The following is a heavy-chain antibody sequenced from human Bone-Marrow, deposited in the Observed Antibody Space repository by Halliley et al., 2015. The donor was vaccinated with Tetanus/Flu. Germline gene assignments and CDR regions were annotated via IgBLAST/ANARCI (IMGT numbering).Heavy chain of an antibody. J-gene: IGHJ2*01. CDR2: IQYSGSP. Sequence: IGYIQYSGSPNSHPSLKSRVSISVDTSKNQFSLKLSSVTAADPAVYYCARTSADTSAWYFDLWGRGTLVTVSS. CDR3: ARTSADTSAWYFDL. D-gene: IGHD6-19*01. V-gene: IGHV4-59*01.